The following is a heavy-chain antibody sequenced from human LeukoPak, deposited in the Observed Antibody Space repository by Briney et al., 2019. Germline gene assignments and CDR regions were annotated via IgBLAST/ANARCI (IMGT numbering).Heavy chain of an antibody. CDR3: ARARCPGDY. Sequence: PGGSLRLSCAASGFTFSIYWVHWVRDAPGKGLVRVSRINRDGSSTSYADSVKGRFTISRDNAKNTLYLQMNSLRAEDTAVYYCARARCPGDYWGQGTLVTVSS. CDR1: GFTFSIYW. V-gene: IGHV3-74*01. CDR2: INRDGSST. J-gene: IGHJ4*02. D-gene: IGHD2-8*01.